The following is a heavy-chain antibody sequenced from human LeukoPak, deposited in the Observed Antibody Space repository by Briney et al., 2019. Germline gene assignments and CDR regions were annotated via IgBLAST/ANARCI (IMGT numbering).Heavy chain of an antibody. D-gene: IGHD6-13*01. Sequence: PGGSLRLSCAASGFTFSSYAMSWVRQAPGKGLEWVSYISSSGSTIYYADSVKGRFTISRDNAKNSLYLQMNSLRAEDTAVYYCARGYSSSWVDYWGQGTLVTVSS. J-gene: IGHJ4*02. V-gene: IGHV3-48*04. CDR1: GFTFSSYA. CDR3: ARGYSSSWVDY. CDR2: ISSSGSTI.